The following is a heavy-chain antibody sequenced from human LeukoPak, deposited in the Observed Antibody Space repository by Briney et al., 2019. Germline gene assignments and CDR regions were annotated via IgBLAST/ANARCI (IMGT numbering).Heavy chain of an antibody. Sequence: SETLSLTCTVSGGSISSYYWSWIRQPPGKGLEWIGYIYYSGSTNYNPSLKSRVTISVDTSKNQFSLKLSSVTAADTAVYYCARQVVATGWFDPWGQGTLVTVSS. CDR2: IYYSGST. J-gene: IGHJ5*02. CDR3: ARQVVATGWFDP. V-gene: IGHV4-59*08. CDR1: GGSISSYY. D-gene: IGHD5-12*01.